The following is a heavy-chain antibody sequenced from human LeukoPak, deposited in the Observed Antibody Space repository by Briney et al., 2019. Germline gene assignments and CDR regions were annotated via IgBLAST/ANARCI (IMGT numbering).Heavy chain of an antibody. CDR2: LSGSGTIM. CDR1: GLTFGNYA. V-gene: IGHV3-23*01. Sequence: GGSLRLSYVGSGLTFGNYAMSWVRQGPGKGLEWVSSLSGSGTIMNYAASVKGRFTISRDNSKSTLYLQLNNLGAEDTALYYCAKEATASYRISAFDVWGHGTMVIVSS. CDR3: AKEATASYRISAFDV. D-gene: IGHD1-14*01. J-gene: IGHJ3*01.